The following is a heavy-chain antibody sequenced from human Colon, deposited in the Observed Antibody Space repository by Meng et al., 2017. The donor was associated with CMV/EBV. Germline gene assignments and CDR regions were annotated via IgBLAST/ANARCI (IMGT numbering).Heavy chain of an antibody. D-gene: IGHD5-18*01. CDR1: GYTFASYG. CDR2: ISAYNGNT. CDR3: ARGNVDTAMVSDY. V-gene: IGHV1-18*01. J-gene: IGHJ4*02. Sequence: KASGYTFASYGISCMRQAPGQGLEWMGWISAYNGNTNYAQKFQGRVTMTTDTSTSTAYMELRSLRSDDTAVYYCARGNVDTAMVSDYWGQGTLVTVSS.